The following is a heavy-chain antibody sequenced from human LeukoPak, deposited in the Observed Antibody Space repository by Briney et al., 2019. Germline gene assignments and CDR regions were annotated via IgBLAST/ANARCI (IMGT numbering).Heavy chain of an antibody. CDR1: GFTVNNSY. J-gene: IGHJ4*02. Sequence: HPGGSLRLSCAASGFTVNNSYMSWVRQAPGKGLEWVSLIYSGGSIYYADSVKGRFTISRDNSNNTLYLQMNSLRAEDTAVYYCARSGSYHWYFDYWGQGTLVTVSS. CDR3: ARSGSYHWYFDY. D-gene: IGHD3-10*01. V-gene: IGHV3-66*01. CDR2: IYSGGSI.